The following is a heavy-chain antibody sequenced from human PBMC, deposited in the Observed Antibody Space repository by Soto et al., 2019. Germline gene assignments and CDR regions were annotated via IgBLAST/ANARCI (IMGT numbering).Heavy chain of an antibody. CDR3: ARSVDMATNGFDP. J-gene: IGHJ5*02. V-gene: IGHV2-5*02. Sequence: QITLKESGPTLVKPTQTLTLTCTFSVFSLSTSGVGVGWIRQPPGKVLEWLALIYWDDDKRYSPSLKSRHAITKHPSKNQVVLTMTNMDPVATPTYYCARSVDMATNGFDPWGQGTLDTVSS. CDR1: VFSLSTSGVG. CDR2: IYWDDDK. D-gene: IGHD5-12*01.